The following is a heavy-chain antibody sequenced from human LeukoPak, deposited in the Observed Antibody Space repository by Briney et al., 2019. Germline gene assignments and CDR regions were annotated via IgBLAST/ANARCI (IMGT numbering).Heavy chain of an antibody. J-gene: IGHJ4*02. CDR1: GFTFSSYW. D-gene: IGHD3-22*01. V-gene: IGHV3-74*01. CDR3: ATGVYDSSGYSGRVLGY. Sequence: TGGSLRLSCAASGFTFSSYWMHWVRQAPGKGLVWVSRINSDESSTSYADSVKGRFTISRDNAKNTLYLQMNSLRAEDTAVYYCATGVYDSSGYSGRVLGYWGQGTLVTVSS. CDR2: INSDESST.